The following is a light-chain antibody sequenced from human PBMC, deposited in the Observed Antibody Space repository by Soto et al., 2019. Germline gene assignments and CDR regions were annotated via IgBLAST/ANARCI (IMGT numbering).Light chain of an antibody. V-gene: IGLV2-14*01. Sequence: QSVLTQPASVSGSPGQSITISCTGTSSDVGAYNYVSWYQQHPGKAPKLMIYDVSNRPSGVSNRFSGSKSGNTASLTISGLQADDEADYYCTSFTSASTQVFGGGTKLTLL. J-gene: IGLJ2*01. CDR1: SSDVGAYNY. CDR3: TSFTSASTQV. CDR2: DVS.